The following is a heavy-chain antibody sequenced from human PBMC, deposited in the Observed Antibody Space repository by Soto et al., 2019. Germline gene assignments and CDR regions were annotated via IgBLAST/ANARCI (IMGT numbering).Heavy chain of an antibody. Sequence: QVQLRQWGAGLLKPSETLSLTCAVFGGSFSDYYWTWIRQSPGKGLEWIGEINHSGTTSYNPSLKSRLTISVDTSNNQFSLKLSSVTAADTAVYYCARKPIYHFFAGYYSVDYWGQGTLVTVSS. CDR3: ARKPIYHFFAGYYSVDY. D-gene: IGHD3-9*01. V-gene: IGHV4-34*01. CDR1: GGSFSDYY. J-gene: IGHJ4*02. CDR2: INHSGTT.